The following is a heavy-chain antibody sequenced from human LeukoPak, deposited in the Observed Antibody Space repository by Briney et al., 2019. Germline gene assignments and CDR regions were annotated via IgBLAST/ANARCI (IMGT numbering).Heavy chain of an antibody. J-gene: IGHJ4*02. CDR2: MNPNSGNT. CDR3: ARGDLWFGESFDY. Sequence: ASVKVSCKASGYTFTSYDINWVRQATGQGLEWMGWMNPNSGNTGYAQKFQGRVTMTRNTSISTAYMELSGLRSEDTAVYYCARGDLWFGESFDYWGQGTLVTVSS. CDR1: GYTFTSYD. V-gene: IGHV1-8*01. D-gene: IGHD3-10*01.